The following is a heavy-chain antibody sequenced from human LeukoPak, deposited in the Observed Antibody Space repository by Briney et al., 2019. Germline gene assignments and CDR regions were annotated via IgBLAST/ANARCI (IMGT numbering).Heavy chain of an antibody. CDR1: GFIFSSYW. Sequence: GGSLRLSCAASGFIFSSYWMHWVRQAPGKGLVWVSRINSDGSSASYADSVKGRFTISRDNAKNSLYLQMNSLRAEDTAVYYCARGDITMVRGVIITGYFDYWGQGTLVTVSS. V-gene: IGHV3-74*01. D-gene: IGHD3-10*01. J-gene: IGHJ4*02. CDR3: ARGDITMVRGVIITGYFDY. CDR2: INSDGSSA.